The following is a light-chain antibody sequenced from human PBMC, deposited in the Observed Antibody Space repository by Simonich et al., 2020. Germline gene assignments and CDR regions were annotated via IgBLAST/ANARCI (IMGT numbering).Light chain of an antibody. CDR2: WAS. J-gene: IGKJ4*01. CDR3: QQYYSTPLT. Sequence: DIVMTQSPDSLAVSLGERATINCKSSQSVLSSSNNKNYLAWYQQKPGQPPKLLIYWASTRESRVPDRFSGSGSGTDFTLTISSLQAEDVAVYYCQQYYSTPLTFGGGTKVEIK. V-gene: IGKV4-1*01. CDR1: QSVLSSSNNKNY.